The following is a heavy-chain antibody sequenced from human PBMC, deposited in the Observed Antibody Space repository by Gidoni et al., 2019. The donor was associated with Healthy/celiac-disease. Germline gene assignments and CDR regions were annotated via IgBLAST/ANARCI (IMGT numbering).Heavy chain of an antibody. CDR3: ARDSDYGDYVGYYYYYGMDV. CDR2: ISSSSSYI. J-gene: IGHJ6*02. Sequence: EVQLVESGGGLVKPGGSLRLSCAASGFTFSSYSMNWVRQAPWKGLEWVSSISSSSSYIYYADSVKGRFTISRDNAKNSLYLQMNSLRAEDTAVYYCARDSDYGDYVGYYYYYGMDVWGQGTTVTVSS. V-gene: IGHV3-21*01. D-gene: IGHD4-17*01. CDR1: GFTFSSYS.